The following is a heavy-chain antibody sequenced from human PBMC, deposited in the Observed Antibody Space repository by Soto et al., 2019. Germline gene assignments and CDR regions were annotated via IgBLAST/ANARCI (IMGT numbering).Heavy chain of an antibody. V-gene: IGHV1-18*04. D-gene: IGHD3-22*01. CDR2: ISAYNGNT. J-gene: IGHJ3*02. CDR1: GYTFTSYG. CDR3: ASNHVFAEVVVNDAFDI. Sequence: ASVKVSCKASGYTFTSYGISWVRQAPGQGLEWMGWISAYNGNTNYAQKLQGRVTMTTDTSTSTAYLELRSLRADDTAVYYCASNHVFAEVVVNDAFDIWGQGTMVTVSS.